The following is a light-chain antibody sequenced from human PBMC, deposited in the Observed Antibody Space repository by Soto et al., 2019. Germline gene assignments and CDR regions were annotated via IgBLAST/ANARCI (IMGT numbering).Light chain of an antibody. J-gene: IGKJ1*01. Sequence: IGLTQSQGTLSLSPGERATLSCRASQSVSSTALAWYQQRPGQPPNLLIFGASHRAPDIPDRFSGSGSGTDFTLTISRLEPEDFAVYYCQQYGSSIQTFGQGTKVDIK. CDR1: QSVSSTA. CDR2: GAS. V-gene: IGKV3-20*01. CDR3: QQYGSSIQT.